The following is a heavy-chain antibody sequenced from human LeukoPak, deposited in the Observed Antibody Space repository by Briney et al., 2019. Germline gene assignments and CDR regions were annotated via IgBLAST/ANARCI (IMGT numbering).Heavy chain of an antibody. CDR2: IIPIFGTA. D-gene: IGHD3-22*01. CDR1: GGTFSSYA. CDR3: ARGAGAYDSSGYYSS. J-gene: IGHJ5*02. V-gene: IGHV1-69*13. Sequence: SVKVSCKASGGTFSSYAISWVRQAPGQGLEWMGGIIPIFGTANYAQKFQGRVTITADESTSTAYTELSSLRSEDTAVYYCARGAGAYDSSGYYSSWGQGTLVTVSS.